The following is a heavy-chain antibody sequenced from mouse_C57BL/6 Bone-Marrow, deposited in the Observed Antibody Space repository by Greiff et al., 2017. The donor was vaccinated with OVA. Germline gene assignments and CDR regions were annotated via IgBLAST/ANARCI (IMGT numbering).Heavy chain of an antibody. CDR3: AGSEGKGGDCFDY. CDR2: INPSSGYT. V-gene: IGHV1-4*01. J-gene: IGHJ2*01. Sequence: QVQLQQSGAELARPGASVKMSCKASGYTFTSYTMHWVKQRPGQGLEWIGYINPSSGYTKYNQKFKDKATLTADKSSSTAYMQLSSLTSEDSAVSYCAGSEGKGGDCFDYWGQGTTLTVSS. D-gene: IGHD1-1*02. CDR1: GYTFTSYT.